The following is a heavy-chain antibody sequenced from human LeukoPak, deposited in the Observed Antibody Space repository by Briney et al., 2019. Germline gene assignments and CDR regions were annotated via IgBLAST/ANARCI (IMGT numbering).Heavy chain of an antibody. Sequence: GGSLRLSCAASGFTFNNYAMHWVRQAPGKGLEWVAVILSDGVKKYDADFVKGRFTISRDNSKNTLYLQMNSLSAGDTAVYYCTRTNMFRGVDYFDYWGQGTLVTVS. CDR1: GFTFNNYA. D-gene: IGHD3-10*01. J-gene: IGHJ4*02. CDR2: ILSDGVKK. CDR3: TRTNMFRGVDYFDY. V-gene: IGHV3-30*04.